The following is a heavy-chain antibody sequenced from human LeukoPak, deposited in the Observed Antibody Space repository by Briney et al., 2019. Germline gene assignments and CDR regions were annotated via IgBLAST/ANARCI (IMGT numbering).Heavy chain of an antibody. CDR2: ISGSGGST. Sequence: GGSLRLSCAASGFTFSSYAMSWVRQAPGKGLEWVSAISGSGGSTYYADSVKGRFTISRDNSKNTLYLQMNSLRAQDTAVYYCARGGEHFDWLLGQDQRDYWGQGTLVTVSS. CDR3: ARGGEHFDWLLGQDQRDY. V-gene: IGHV3-23*01. D-gene: IGHD3-9*01. CDR1: GFTFSSYA. J-gene: IGHJ4*02.